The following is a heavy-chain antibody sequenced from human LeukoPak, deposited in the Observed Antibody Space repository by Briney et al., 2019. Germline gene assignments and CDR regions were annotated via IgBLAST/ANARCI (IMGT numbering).Heavy chain of an antibody. J-gene: IGHJ5*02. Sequence: ASVKVSCKASGYTFPSYDMHWVRQAPGQGLEWMGIMKPRDGNTTYAQKFQGRVTMTRDMSTSTVYMELSSLTSEDTAVYYCARDYGASGSYCSGGTCYSDNWFDPWGQGTLVTVSS. CDR1: GYTFPSYD. CDR3: ARDYGASGSYCSGGTCYSDNWFDP. CDR2: MKPRDGNT. V-gene: IGHV1-46*01. D-gene: IGHD2-15*01.